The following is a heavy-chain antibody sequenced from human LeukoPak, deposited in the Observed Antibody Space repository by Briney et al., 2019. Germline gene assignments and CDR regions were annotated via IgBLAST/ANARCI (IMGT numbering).Heavy chain of an antibody. CDR3: ARVRKEDYYDSSCYYYYFDY. CDR2: IYYSGST. J-gene: IGHJ4*02. D-gene: IGHD3-22*01. Sequence: PSETLSLTCTVSGGSLSSYYWSWIRQPPGKGLEWIGYIYYSGSTNYNPSLKSRVTISVDTSKNQFSLTLSSVTAADTAVYYCARVRKEDYYDSSCYYYYFDYWGQGTLVTVSS. CDR1: GGSLSSYY. V-gene: IGHV4-59*01.